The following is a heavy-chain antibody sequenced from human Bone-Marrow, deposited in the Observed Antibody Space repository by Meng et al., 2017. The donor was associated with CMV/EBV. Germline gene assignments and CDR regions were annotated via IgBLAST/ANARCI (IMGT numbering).Heavy chain of an antibody. D-gene: IGHD5-18*01. Sequence: SGPTLVKPTQTLTLTCTFSGFSLSTSGVGVGWIRQPPGKALEWLVLIYWNDDKRYSPSLKSRLTITKDTSKDQVVLTMTNMDPVDTATYYCAHRRGYSYGYLPWGQGTLVTVSS. CDR3: AHRRGYSYGYLP. CDR1: GFSLSTSGVG. V-gene: IGHV2-5*01. J-gene: IGHJ5*02. CDR2: IYWNDDK.